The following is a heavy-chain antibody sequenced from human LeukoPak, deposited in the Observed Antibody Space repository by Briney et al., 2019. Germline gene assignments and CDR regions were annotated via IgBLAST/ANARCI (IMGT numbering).Heavy chain of an antibody. Sequence: TLSLTCTVSGGSISSGDYYWSWIRQPPGKGLEWIGYIYYSGSTYSNPSLKSRVTISVDTSKNQFSLKLSSVTAADTAVYYCQGYSSGWSVFGYAFDIWGQGTMVTVSS. CDR1: GGSISSGDYY. CDR3: QGYSSGWSVFGYAFDI. V-gene: IGHV4-30-4*08. J-gene: IGHJ3*02. D-gene: IGHD6-19*01. CDR2: IYYSGST.